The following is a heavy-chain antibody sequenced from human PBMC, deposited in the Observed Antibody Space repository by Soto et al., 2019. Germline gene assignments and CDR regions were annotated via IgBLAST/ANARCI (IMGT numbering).Heavy chain of an antibody. Sequence: QVQLVESGGGVVQPERSLRLSCAASGFTFSSYAMHWVRQAPGKGLEWVAVISYDGSNKYYADSVKGRFTISRDNSKNTLYLQMNSLRAEDTAVYYCARVLNYDSSGYYVNYYFDYWGQGTLVTVSS. CDR2: ISYDGSNK. J-gene: IGHJ4*02. V-gene: IGHV3-30-3*01. CDR3: ARVLNYDSSGYYVNYYFDY. CDR1: GFTFSSYA. D-gene: IGHD3-22*01.